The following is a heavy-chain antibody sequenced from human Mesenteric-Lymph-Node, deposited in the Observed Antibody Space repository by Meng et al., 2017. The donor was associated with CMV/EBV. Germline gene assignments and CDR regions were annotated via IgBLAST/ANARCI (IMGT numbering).Heavy chain of an antibody. Sequence: SETLSLTCTVSGGSINSGDYQWSWIRQPPGKGLECIAYIYYSGGTYRNPSLRSRLAISVVTSKNQFSLTLSSVTAADTAVYYCARVVTLINEAFDIWGQGTMVTVSS. CDR3: ARVVTLINEAFDI. V-gene: IGHV4-30-4*01. J-gene: IGHJ3*02. D-gene: IGHD3-22*01. CDR1: GGSINSGDYQ. CDR2: IYYSGGT.